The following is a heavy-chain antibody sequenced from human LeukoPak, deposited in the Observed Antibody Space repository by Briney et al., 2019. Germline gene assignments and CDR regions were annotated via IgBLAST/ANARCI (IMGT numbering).Heavy chain of an antibody. J-gene: IGHJ5*02. CDR2: NTYFGSA. D-gene: IGHD5-12*01. Sequence: SETLSLTCTVSGGSVSSNSNYWSWIRQPPGKGLEWIGYNTYFGSASYNPSLKSRVNISVDTSKNQFSLKLSSVTAADTAVYYCARDTPGGYDFWWFDPWGQGTLVTVSS. CDR1: GGSVSSNSNY. CDR3: ARDTPGGYDFWWFDP. V-gene: IGHV4-61*01.